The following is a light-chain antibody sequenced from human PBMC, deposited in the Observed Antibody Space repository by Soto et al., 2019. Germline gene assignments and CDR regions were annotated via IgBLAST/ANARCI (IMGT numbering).Light chain of an antibody. CDR1: SSNIAAGYD. V-gene: IGLV1-40*01. CDR3: ESYDGSLSGYV. Sequence: QSVLTLPPSGSGAQEQRVTISCNGKSSNIAAGYDVNRYQQLPGTAPKVLMYANNFRPSGVRGRFSGAKSGTSASQAVTGLXAEDVADYYCESYDGSLSGYVFGTGSKVTLL. CDR2: ANN. J-gene: IGLJ1*01.